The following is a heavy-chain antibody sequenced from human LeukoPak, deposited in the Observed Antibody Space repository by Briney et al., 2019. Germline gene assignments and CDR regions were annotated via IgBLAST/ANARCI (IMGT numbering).Heavy chain of an antibody. CDR2: INPNTGGT. Sequence: ASVKVSCKASGYTFTAYYIHWVRQAPGQGLEWMGWINPNTGGTNFAQRFQGRVIMTRDTSTNTAYMELSSLRSDDTAMYYCSREGAPQLSSYFDHWGQRTLVTVSS. CDR3: SREGAPQLSSYFDH. V-gene: IGHV1-2*02. J-gene: IGHJ4*02. D-gene: IGHD1-1*01. CDR1: GYTFTAYY.